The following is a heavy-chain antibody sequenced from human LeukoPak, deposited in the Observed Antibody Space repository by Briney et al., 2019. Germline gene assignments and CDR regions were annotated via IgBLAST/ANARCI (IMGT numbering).Heavy chain of an antibody. D-gene: IGHD4-17*01. Sequence: SQTLSLTCTVSGGSISSGDYYWRWIRQPPGKGLEWIGYIYYSGSTYYNPSLKSRVTISVDTSKNQFSLKLSSVTAADTAVYYCARVTSYGDYELTDYWGQGTLVTVSS. V-gene: IGHV4-30-4*01. CDR3: ARVTSYGDYELTDY. CDR2: IYYSGST. J-gene: IGHJ4*02. CDR1: GGSISSGDYY.